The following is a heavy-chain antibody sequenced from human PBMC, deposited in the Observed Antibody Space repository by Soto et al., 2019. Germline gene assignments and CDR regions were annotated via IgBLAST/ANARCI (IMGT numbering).Heavy chain of an antibody. D-gene: IGHD2-15*01. Sequence: GESLKISCKASGYSFTSYWIAWVRQVPGKGLEWVGIIYPGNSNTMYSPSFQGQVTISADTALSTTYLQWDTLKPSDTAIYFCASDSHCDGGNCPMGGFDMWGQGTTVTVSS. J-gene: IGHJ3*02. V-gene: IGHV5-51*01. CDR1: GYSFTSYW. CDR3: ASDSHCDGGNCPMGGFDM. CDR2: IYPGNSNT.